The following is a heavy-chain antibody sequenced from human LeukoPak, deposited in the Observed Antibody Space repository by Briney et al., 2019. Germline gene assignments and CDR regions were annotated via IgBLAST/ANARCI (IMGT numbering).Heavy chain of an antibody. J-gene: IGHJ5*02. V-gene: IGHV4-34*01. CDR2: INQSGST. CDR3: ARGRRNYDFWSGHGRWFDP. Sequence: SETLSLTCAVYGGSFSGYYWSWIRQPPGKGLEWIGEINQSGSTNYNPSLKSRVTISVDTSKNQFSLKLSSVTAADTAVYYCARGRRNYDFWSGHGRWFDPWGQGTLVTVSS. CDR1: GGSFSGYY. D-gene: IGHD3-3*01.